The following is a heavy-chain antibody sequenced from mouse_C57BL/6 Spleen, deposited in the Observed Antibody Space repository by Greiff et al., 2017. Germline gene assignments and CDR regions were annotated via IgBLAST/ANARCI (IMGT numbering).Heavy chain of an antibody. D-gene: IGHD4-1*01. CDR3: ARLGKGYWYFDV. J-gene: IGHJ1*03. Sequence: QVQLQQSGTELVKPGASVKLSCKASGYTFTSYWMHWVKQRPGQGLEWIGNINPSNGGTNYNEKFKSKATLTVDKSSSTAYMQLSSLTSEDSAVYYCARLGKGYWYFDVWGTGTTVTVSS. V-gene: IGHV1-53*01. CDR1: GYTFTSYW. CDR2: INPSNGGT.